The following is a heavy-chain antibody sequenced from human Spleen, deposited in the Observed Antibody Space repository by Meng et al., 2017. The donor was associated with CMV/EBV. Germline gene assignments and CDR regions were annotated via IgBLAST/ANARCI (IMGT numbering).Heavy chain of an antibody. J-gene: IGHJ3*02. D-gene: IGHD3-3*01. CDR2: IYYSGNT. Sequence: SETLSLTCTVSGGSVSSGSYYWSWIRQPPGKGLEWIGYIYYSGNTNSNPSLKSRVAISIDTSKNQFSLNLNAVTTADTAVYYCVRSRFLKWSDAFDTWGRGTVVTVSS. CDR3: VRSRFLKWSDAFDT. V-gene: IGHV4-61*01. CDR1: GGSVSSGSYY.